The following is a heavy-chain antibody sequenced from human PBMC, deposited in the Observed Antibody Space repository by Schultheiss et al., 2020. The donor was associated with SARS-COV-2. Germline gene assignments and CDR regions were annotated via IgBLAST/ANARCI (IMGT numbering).Heavy chain of an antibody. CDR2: INHSGST. CDR1: DGSISGYF. Sequence: SETLSLTCSISDGSISGYFWSWVRQPPGKGLEWIGEINHSGSTNYNPSLKSRVTISVDTSKNQFSLKLSSVTAADTAVYYCARDNLNVPAVQNWFDPWGQGTLVTVSS. J-gene: IGHJ5*02. V-gene: IGHV4-34*01. D-gene: IGHD2-2*01. CDR3: ARDNLNVPAVQNWFDP.